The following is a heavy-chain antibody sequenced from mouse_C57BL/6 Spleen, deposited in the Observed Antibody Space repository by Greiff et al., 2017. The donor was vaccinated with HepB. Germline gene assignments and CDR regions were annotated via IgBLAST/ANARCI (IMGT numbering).Heavy chain of an antibody. CDR1: GYAFSSSW. J-gene: IGHJ2*01. V-gene: IGHV1-82*01. CDR3: AREGNYYSSSKDDFDY. Sequence: VQLQQSGPELVKPGASVKISCKASGYAFSSSWMNWVKQRPGKGLEWIGRIYPGDGDTNYNGKFKGKATLTADKSSNTAYMQLSSLTSEDSAVYYGAREGNYYSSSKDDFDYWGQGTTLTVSS. CDR2: IYPGDGDT. D-gene: IGHD1-1*01.